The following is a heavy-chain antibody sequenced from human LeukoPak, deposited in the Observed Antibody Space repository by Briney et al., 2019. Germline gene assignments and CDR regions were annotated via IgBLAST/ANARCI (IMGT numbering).Heavy chain of an antibody. J-gene: IGHJ4*02. Sequence: PGGSLRLSCAASGFTFSSYWMSWVRQAPGKGLEWVANIKQDGSEKYYVDSVKGRFTISRDNAKNSLYLQMNSLRAEDTAVYYCAREPMVRGVIGYFDYWGQGTLVTVSS. V-gene: IGHV3-7*01. D-gene: IGHD3-10*01. CDR2: IKQDGSEK. CDR3: AREPMVRGVIGYFDY. CDR1: GFTFSSYW.